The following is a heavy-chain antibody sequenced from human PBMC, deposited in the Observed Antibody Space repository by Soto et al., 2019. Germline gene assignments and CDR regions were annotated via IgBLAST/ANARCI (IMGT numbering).Heavy chain of an antibody. V-gene: IGHV4-59*08. CDR1: GGSISSYY. D-gene: IGHD5-12*01. J-gene: IGHJ4*02. Sequence: XXTLSLTCTVSGGSISSYYWTWIRQPPGKGLEWIGYIYYSGSTNYNPSLKSRVTISVDTSKNQFSLKLRSVTAADTAVYYCARAVATIYFDYWGQGTLVTVSS. CDR2: IYYSGST. CDR3: ARAVATIYFDY.